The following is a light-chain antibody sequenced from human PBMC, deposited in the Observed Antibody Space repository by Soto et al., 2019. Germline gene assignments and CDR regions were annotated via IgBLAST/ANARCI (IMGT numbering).Light chain of an antibody. CDR2: KVS. V-gene: IGKV2-30*02. J-gene: IGKJ5*01. CDR1: QSLVHSDGNTY. Sequence: DVVMTQSPLSLPVTLGQPASISWRSSQSLVHSDGNTYLNWFQQRPGQSPRRLIYKVSNRATGIPDRFSGSGSGTDFTLTINRLEPEDFAVYYCQQHGISHITFGQGTRLEIK. CDR3: QQHGISHIT.